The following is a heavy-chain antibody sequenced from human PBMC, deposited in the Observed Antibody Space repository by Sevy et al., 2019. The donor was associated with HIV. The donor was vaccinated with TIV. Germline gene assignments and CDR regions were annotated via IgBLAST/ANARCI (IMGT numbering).Heavy chain of an antibody. J-gene: IGHJ4*02. CDR2: ISGSADST. V-gene: IGHV3-23*01. CDR1: AFSFNTYA. D-gene: IGHD3-16*01. Sequence: GGSLRLSCAASAFSFNTYAMSWVRRAPGKGLEWVSTISGSADSTFYSDSVKGRFTISRDNSKNTLYLQMNSLRAEDTAVYYCAKPRGSFYFDYWGQGTLVTVSS. CDR3: AKPRGSFYFDY.